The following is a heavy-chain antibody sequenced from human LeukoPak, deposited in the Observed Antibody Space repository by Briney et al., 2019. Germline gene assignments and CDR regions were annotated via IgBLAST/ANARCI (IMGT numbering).Heavy chain of an antibody. V-gene: IGHV3-7*01. CDR1: GFTFSSYW. CDR3: AAGTTGGWSEPFDY. D-gene: IGHD6-19*01. Sequence: LSGGSLRLSCAASGFTFSSYWTSWVRQAPGKGLEWVANIKQDGSEKYYVDSVKGRFTISRDNAKNSLYLQMNSLRAEDTAVYYCAAGTTGGWSEPFDYWGQGTLVTVSS. J-gene: IGHJ4*02. CDR2: IKQDGSEK.